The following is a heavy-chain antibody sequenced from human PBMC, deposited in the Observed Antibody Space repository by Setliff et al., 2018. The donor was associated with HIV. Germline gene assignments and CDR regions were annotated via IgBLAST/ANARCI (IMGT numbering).Heavy chain of an antibody. D-gene: IGHD2-15*01. V-gene: IGHV1-46*02. CDR2: INPLGGNT. J-gene: IGHJ5*02. CDR3: AISEYCSGVTCTRKNWFDL. Sequence: GASVKVSCKASGNTFNSYYLHWVRQAPGQGLEWMGIINPLGGNTKYYAQTFQGRVTMTRDTSTSTIYMELSSLRSEDTAVYYCAISEYCSGVTCTRKNWFDLWGQGTLVTVSS. CDR1: GNTFNSYY.